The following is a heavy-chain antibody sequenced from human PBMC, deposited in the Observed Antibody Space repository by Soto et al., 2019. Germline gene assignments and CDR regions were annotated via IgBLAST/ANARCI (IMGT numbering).Heavy chain of an antibody. Sequence: QITLKESGPTLVKPTQTLTLTCTLSGLSLSTSGVGVGWIRQTPEKALEWLALIYWDDDKRYSPSLKSRLTITKETSKNQVVLTMTNMDPVDTATYYCARYFYESSDYSTWDYGMDVWGQGTTVTVSS. CDR1: GLSLSTSGVG. V-gene: IGHV2-5*02. J-gene: IGHJ6*02. D-gene: IGHD3-22*01. CDR2: IYWDDDK. CDR3: ARYFYESSDYSTWDYGMDV.